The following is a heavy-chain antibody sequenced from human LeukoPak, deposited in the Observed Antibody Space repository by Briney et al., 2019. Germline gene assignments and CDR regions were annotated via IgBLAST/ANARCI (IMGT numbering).Heavy chain of an antibody. Sequence: PGGSLRLPCAASGFTFSSYGMHWVRQAPGKGLQWVAFIRYDGSNKCYADSVKGRFTISRDNSKNTLYLQMNSLRAEDTAVYYCAKAPGGGFYYYYYMDVWGKGTTVTVSS. CDR2: IRYDGSNK. CDR1: GFTFSSYG. J-gene: IGHJ6*03. D-gene: IGHD3-16*01. CDR3: AKAPGGGFYYYYYMDV. V-gene: IGHV3-30*02.